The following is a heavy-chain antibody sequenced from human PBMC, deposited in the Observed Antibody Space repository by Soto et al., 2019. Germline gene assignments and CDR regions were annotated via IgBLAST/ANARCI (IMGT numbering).Heavy chain of an antibody. CDR1: GFSLSTREVG. CDR2: IYWDDDK. Sequence: SGPTLVNPTQTLTLTCTFSGFSLSTREVGVGWIRQPPGKALEWLALIYWDDDKRYRPSLKSRLTIVKDTSKNLVILIMTNMDPEDTATYYCARRAYYYGSGSYYTHWGQGILVTVSS. J-gene: IGHJ4*02. CDR3: ARRAYYYGSGSYYTH. D-gene: IGHD3-10*01. V-gene: IGHV2-5*02.